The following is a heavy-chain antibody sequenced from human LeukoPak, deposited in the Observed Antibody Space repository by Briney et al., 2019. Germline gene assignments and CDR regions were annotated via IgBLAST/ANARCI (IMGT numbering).Heavy chain of an antibody. CDR2: INHSGST. Sequence: SETLSLTCAVYGGSFSGYYWSWIRQPPGKGLEWIGEINHSGSTNYNPSLKSRVTISVDTSKNQFSLKLSSVTAADTAVYYCASRSIFGVVTTDAFDIWGQGTMVTVSS. CDR3: ASRSIFGVVTTDAFDI. J-gene: IGHJ3*02. CDR1: GGSFSGYY. D-gene: IGHD3-3*01. V-gene: IGHV4-34*01.